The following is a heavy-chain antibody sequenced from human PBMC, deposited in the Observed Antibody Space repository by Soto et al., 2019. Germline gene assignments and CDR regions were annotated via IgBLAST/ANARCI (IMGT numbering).Heavy chain of an antibody. D-gene: IGHD3-22*01. Sequence: LRLSCAASGFTFSNAWMNWVRQAPGKGLEWVGRIKSKTDGGTTDYAAPVKGRFTISRDDSKNTLYLQMNSLKTEDTAVYYCTTGSGRNYYDSSGYFRWGQGTLVTVSS. CDR3: TTGSGRNYYDSSGYFR. V-gene: IGHV3-15*07. CDR2: IKSKTDGGTT. CDR1: GFTFSNAW. J-gene: IGHJ4*02.